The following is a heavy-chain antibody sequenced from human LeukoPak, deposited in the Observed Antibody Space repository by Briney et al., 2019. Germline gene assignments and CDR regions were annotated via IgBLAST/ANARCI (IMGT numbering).Heavy chain of an antibody. CDR2: TYHSGST. Sequence: SETLSLTCTVSDYSISSGYYWGWIRPPPGKGLEWIGSTYHSGSTYYNPSLKSRVTISVDTSKNQFSLKLSSVTAADTAVYYCARVGYDSSGYYYEGEDYFDYWGQGTLVTVSS. CDR1: DYSISSGYY. CDR3: ARVGYDSSGYYYEGEDYFDY. J-gene: IGHJ4*02. D-gene: IGHD3-22*01. V-gene: IGHV4-38-2*02.